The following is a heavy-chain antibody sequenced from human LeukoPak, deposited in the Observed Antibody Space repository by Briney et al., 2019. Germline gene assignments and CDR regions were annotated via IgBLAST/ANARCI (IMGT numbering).Heavy chain of an antibody. CDR3: AKLSPYYSYGYSDGYTIRGADY. J-gene: IGHJ4*02. CDR2: IYYSGST. Sequence: SETLSLTCTVSGGSISSSSYYWGWIRQPPGKGLEWIGSIYYSGSTYYNPSLKSRVTISVDTSKNQFSLKLSSVTAADTAVYYCAKLSPYYSYGYSDGYTIRGADYWGQGTLVTVSS. D-gene: IGHD5-18*01. CDR1: GGSISSSSYY. V-gene: IGHV4-39*01.